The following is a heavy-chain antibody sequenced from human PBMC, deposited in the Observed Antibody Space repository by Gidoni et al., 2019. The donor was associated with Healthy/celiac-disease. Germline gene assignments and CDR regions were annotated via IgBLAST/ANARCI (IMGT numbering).Heavy chain of an antibody. D-gene: IGHD3-22*01. CDR3: ARESRENYYDSSGYFGY. Sequence: QVQLQESGPGLVKPSETLSLTCTVSGGSISSYYWSWIRQPPGKGLEWIGYIYYSGSTNYNPSLKSRVTISVDTSKNQFSLKLSSVTAADTAVYYCARESRENYYDSSGYFGYWGQGTLVTVSS. CDR1: GGSISSYY. J-gene: IGHJ4*02. CDR2: IYYSGST. V-gene: IGHV4-59*01.